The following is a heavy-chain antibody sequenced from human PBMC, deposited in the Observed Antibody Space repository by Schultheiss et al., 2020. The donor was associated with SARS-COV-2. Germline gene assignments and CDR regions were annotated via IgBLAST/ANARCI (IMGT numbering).Heavy chain of an antibody. CDR1: GFTFSSYW. CDR3: TRPPYSGGY. CDR2: IRSKANSYAT. V-gene: IGHV3-73*01. D-gene: IGHD6-13*01. Sequence: GGSLRLSCAASGFTFSSYWMSWIRQPPGKGLEWIGRIRSKANSYATAYAASVKGRFTISRDDSKNTAYLQMNSLKTEDTAVYYCTRPPYSGGYWGQGTLVTVSS. J-gene: IGHJ4*02.